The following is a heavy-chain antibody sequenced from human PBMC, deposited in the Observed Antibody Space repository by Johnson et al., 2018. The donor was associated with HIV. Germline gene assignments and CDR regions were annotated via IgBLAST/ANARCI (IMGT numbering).Heavy chain of an antibody. CDR2: INWNGGSR. Sequence: EVQLVESGGGVVRPGGSLRLSCVVSGFTFDDYGMSWVRQAQGKGLEWVSGINWNGGSRGYVASVEGRFTISRDNAKNSLYLQMNSLKVEDTALYYCARGWVGATLRAFDIWGQGTTVTVSS. CDR3: ARGWVGATLRAFDI. V-gene: IGHV3-20*04. CDR1: GFTFDDYG. D-gene: IGHD1-26*01. J-gene: IGHJ3*02.